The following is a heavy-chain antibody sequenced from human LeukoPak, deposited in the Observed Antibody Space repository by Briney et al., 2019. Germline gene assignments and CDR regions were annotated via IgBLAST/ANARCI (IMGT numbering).Heavy chain of an antibody. D-gene: IGHD6-6*01. CDR3: TRAVPADY. CDR2: IRSKANGGTT. CDR1: GFTFGDYA. J-gene: IGHJ4*02. V-gene: IGHV3-49*04. Sequence: GGSLRLSCTASGFTFGDYAMSWVRQAPGKGLEWVGFIRSKANGGTTEYAASVKGRFTISRDDSKSTAYLQVNSLKTEDTGVYYCTRAVPADYWGQGTLVTVSS.